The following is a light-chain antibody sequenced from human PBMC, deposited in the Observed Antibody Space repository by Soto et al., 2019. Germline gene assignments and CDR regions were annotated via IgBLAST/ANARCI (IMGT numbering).Light chain of an antibody. CDR3: QKGSNWPPIT. CDR2: DAS. V-gene: IGKV3-11*01. CDR1: QSVSSY. Sequence: EIVWAQSAGTLSLSQGERATLACRVSQSVSSYLAWYQQKPGQAPRLLIYDASNRATGIPDRFSGSGSGTDFTLTISSLEPEDFAVYYCQKGSNWPPITFGQGTRLEIK. J-gene: IGKJ5*01.